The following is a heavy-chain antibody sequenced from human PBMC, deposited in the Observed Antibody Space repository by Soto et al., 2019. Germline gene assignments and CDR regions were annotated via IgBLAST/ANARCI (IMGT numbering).Heavy chain of an antibody. J-gene: IGHJ2*01. V-gene: IGHV4-39*01. CDR2: IYYTGST. Sequence: QLQLQESGPGLVKPSETLSLTCTVSGGSISSSYYWGWIRQPPGKGLEWIGSIYYTGSTYYNPSLKSRVTISVHTSKKEFSLKRRSVTAADTAVYYCARQSFWSGYSVAGYCDLWGRGALVTVSS. D-gene: IGHD3-3*01. CDR1: GGSISSSYY. CDR3: ARQSFWSGYSVAGYCDL.